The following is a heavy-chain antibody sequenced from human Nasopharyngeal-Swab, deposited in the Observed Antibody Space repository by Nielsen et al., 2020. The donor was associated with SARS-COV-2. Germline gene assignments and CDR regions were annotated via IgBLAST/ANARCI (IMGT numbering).Heavy chain of an antibody. D-gene: IGHD3-10*01. V-gene: IGHV3-21*01. Sequence: GGSLRLSCAASGFSFSTCMNWVRQAPGKGLEWVSSIRSSSTYIDYADSVKGRFTISRDNAKNSLYLQMNSLRAEDTAVYYCARENNYGSPAAFDIWGQGTMVTVSS. CDR3: ARENNYGSPAAFDI. CDR1: GFSFSTC. J-gene: IGHJ3*02. CDR2: IRSSSTYI.